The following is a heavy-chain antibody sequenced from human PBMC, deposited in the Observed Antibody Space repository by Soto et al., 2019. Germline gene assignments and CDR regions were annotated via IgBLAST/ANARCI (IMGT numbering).Heavy chain of an antibody. CDR2: IYYSGST. CDR3: ARPLLGYDSTGLDP. Sequence: SETLSLTCTVSGGSISSSSYYWGWIRQPPGKGLEWIGSIYYSGSTYYNPSLKSRVTISVDTSKNQFSLKLSSVTAADTAVYYRARPLLGYDSTGLDPWGQGTLVTVSS. CDR1: GGSISSSSYY. J-gene: IGHJ5*02. V-gene: IGHV4-39*01. D-gene: IGHD1-1*01.